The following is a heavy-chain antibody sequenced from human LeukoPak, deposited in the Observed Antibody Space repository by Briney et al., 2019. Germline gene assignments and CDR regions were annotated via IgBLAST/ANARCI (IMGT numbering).Heavy chain of an antibody. CDR2: IYTSGST. V-gene: IGHV4-4*09. D-gene: IGHD6-13*01. CDR1: GGSISTYY. J-gene: IGHJ4*02. CDR3: ARYSSSWYDIEY. Sequence: SETLSLTCTVSGGSISTYYWSWVRQPPGKGLEWIGYIYTSGSTNYNPSLKSRVTISVDTSKNQFSLKLSFVTAADTAVYYCARYSSSWYDIEYWGQGTLVTVSS.